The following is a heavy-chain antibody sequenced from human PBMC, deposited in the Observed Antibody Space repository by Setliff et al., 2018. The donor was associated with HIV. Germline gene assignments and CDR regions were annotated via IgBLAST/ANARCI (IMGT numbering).Heavy chain of an antibody. CDR2: IFTSGST. CDR1: GDSISSGSYY. Sequence: PSETLSLTCAVSGDSISSGSYYWSWIRQPAGEGLEWIGHIFTSGSTNYNPSLKSRVSISLDTSKNQFSLKLSSVTAADTAVYFCARGRGESRTNYFDYWGQGTLVTVSS. CDR3: ARGRGESRTNYFDY. J-gene: IGHJ4*02. V-gene: IGHV4-61*09.